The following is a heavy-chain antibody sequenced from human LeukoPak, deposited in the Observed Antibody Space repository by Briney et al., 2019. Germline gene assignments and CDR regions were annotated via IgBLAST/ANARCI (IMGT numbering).Heavy chain of an antibody. V-gene: IGHV3-23*01. J-gene: IGHJ5*02. CDR1: GFTFSNYD. Sequence: GGSLRLSCAASGFTFSNYDMTWVRQAPGKGLEWVSSISNSGGSTYYADSVKGRFTISRDNSKNTLYLQMNSLRGEDTAVYHCAKKVVPLVTAWFDPWGRGTLVSVSS. D-gene: IGHD2-21*01. CDR3: AKKVVPLVTAWFDP. CDR2: ISNSGGST.